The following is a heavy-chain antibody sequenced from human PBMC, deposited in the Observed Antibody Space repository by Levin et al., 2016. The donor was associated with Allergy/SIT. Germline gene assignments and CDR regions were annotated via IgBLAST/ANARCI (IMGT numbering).Heavy chain of an antibody. CDR3: ARSYSSGWSPTGY. J-gene: IGHJ4*02. V-gene: IGHV1-2*04. D-gene: IGHD6-19*01. CDR2: INPNSGGT. Sequence: WVRQAPGQGLEWMGWINPNSGGTNYAQKFQGWVTMTRDTSTNTAYMELRSLRSDDTAVYYCARSYSSGWSPTGYWGQGTLVTVSS.